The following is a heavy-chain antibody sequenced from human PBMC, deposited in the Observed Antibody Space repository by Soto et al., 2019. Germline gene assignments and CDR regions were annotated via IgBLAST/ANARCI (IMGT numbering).Heavy chain of an antibody. Sequence: GGSLRLSCAASGFTFSSYAMSWVRQAPGKGLEWVSAISGSGGSTYYADSVKGRFTISRDNSKNTLYLQMNSLRAEDTSVYYCAKGTYCSSTSCYFDYWGQGTLVTVSS. CDR2: ISGSGGST. V-gene: IGHV3-23*01. CDR1: GFTFSSYA. D-gene: IGHD2-2*01. J-gene: IGHJ4*02. CDR3: AKGTYCSSTSCYFDY.